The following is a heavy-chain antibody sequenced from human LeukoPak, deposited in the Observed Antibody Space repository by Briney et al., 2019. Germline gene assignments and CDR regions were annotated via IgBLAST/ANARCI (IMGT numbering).Heavy chain of an antibody. Sequence: SETLSLTCTVSGGSISSYYWSWIPQPPGKGLEWIGYIYYSGSTNYNPSLKSRVTISVDTSKNQFSLKLSAVTAADTAVYYCARESGSYYRGWFDPWGRGTLVTVSS. D-gene: IGHD1-26*01. V-gene: IGHV4-59*01. CDR2: IYYSGST. J-gene: IGHJ5*02. CDR1: GGSISSYY. CDR3: ARESGSYYRGWFDP.